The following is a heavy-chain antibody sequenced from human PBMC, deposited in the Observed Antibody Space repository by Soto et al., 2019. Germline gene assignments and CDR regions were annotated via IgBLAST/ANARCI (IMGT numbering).Heavy chain of an antibody. D-gene: IGHD6-6*01. V-gene: IGHV3-9*02. CDR2: ISWNSGSI. Sequence: PGGSLRLSCAASGFTSDDYAMHWVRQAPGKGLEWVSGISWNSGSIGYADSVKGRFTISRDNAKNSLYLQMNSLRAEDTALYYCAKDISEYSSSPLGMDVWGQGTTVTVSS. CDR1: GFTSDDYA. CDR3: AKDISEYSSSPLGMDV. J-gene: IGHJ6*02.